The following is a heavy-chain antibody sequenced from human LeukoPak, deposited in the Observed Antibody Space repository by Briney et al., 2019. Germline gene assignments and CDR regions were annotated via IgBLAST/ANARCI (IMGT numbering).Heavy chain of an antibody. CDR1: GFSFTDYP. Sequence: GGSRRLSCATSGFSFTDYPMNWVRQSPGKGLEWTSNIRTTAEGAKYAYYADSVKGRVTISRDDGKNTLYLHMNSLRDDDTAVYYCATDKRYAFDYWGQGILVTVSS. CDR3: ATDKRYAFDY. CDR2: IRTTAEGAKYA. V-gene: IGHV3-48*02. J-gene: IGHJ4*02. D-gene: IGHD3-9*01.